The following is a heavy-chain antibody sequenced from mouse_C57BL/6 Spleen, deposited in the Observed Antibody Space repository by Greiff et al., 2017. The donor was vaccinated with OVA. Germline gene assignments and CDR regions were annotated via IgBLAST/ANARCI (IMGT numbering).Heavy chain of an antibody. Sequence: EVKLQESGPGLVKPSQSLSLTCSVTGYSITSGYYWNWIRQFPGNKLEWMGYISYDGSNNYNPSLKNRISITRDTSKNQFFLKLNSVTTEDTATYYCASGTFYYGNVDWYFDVWGTGTTVTVSS. CDR2: ISYDGSN. D-gene: IGHD2-1*01. CDR1: GYSITSGYY. V-gene: IGHV3-6*01. CDR3: ASGTFYYGNVDWYFDV. J-gene: IGHJ1*03.